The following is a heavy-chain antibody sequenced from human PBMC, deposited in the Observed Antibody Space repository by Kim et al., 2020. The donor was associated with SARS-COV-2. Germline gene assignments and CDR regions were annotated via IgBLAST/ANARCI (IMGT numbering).Heavy chain of an antibody. D-gene: IGHD3-10*01. CDR1: GYTFTSYA. CDR3: ARPMVRGVMALLDGMDV. J-gene: IGHJ6*02. Sequence: ASVKVSCKASGYTFTSYAMHWVRQAPGQRLEWMGWINAGNGNTKYSQKFQGIVTITRDTSASTAYMELSSLRSEDTAVYYCARPMVRGVMALLDGMDVWGQGTTVTVSS. CDR2: INAGNGNT. V-gene: IGHV1-3*01.